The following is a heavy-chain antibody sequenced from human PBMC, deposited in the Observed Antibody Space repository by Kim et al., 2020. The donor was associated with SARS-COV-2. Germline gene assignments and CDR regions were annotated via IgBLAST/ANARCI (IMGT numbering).Heavy chain of an antibody. CDR1: GFTFSRFG. CDR2: IGGGSSAV. J-gene: IGHJ6*02. CDR3: ARDREFSYGMDV. D-gene: IGHD3-16*01. V-gene: IGHV3-21*01. Sequence: GESLKISCMTSGFTFSRFGMNWVRQAPGKGLEWVSSIGGGSSAVYYADSVRGRFTISRDSAERSLFLQMDGLRVEDTAVYYCARDREFSYGMDVWGQGTT.